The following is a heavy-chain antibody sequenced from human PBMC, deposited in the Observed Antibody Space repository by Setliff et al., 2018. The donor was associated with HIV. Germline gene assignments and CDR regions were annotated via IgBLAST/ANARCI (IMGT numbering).Heavy chain of an antibody. Sequence: SETLSLTCTVSDGSVSGYYWAWIRQPPGKGLEWIGYIYYSGSTNHNPSLKSRVTISVDTSKNQFSLKLNSVTAADTAVYYCAREMDGYSDYWGQGTLVTVSS. CDR3: AREMDGYSDY. CDR2: IYYSGST. CDR1: DGSVSGYY. J-gene: IGHJ4*02. V-gene: IGHV4-59*02. D-gene: IGHD5-18*01.